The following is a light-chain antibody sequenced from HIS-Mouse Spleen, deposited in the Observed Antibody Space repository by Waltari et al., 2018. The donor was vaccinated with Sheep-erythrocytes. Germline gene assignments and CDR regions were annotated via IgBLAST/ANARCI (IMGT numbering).Light chain of an antibody. CDR2: SNN. V-gene: IGLV1-44*01. Sequence: QSVLTQPPSASGTPGQRVTISCSGSSSNIGSNTVNWYQQLPGTAPKLHIYSNNPRPSGVPDRFSGSKSGTSASLAISGLQSEDEADYYCAAWDDSLNGYVFGTGTKVTVL. CDR3: AAWDDSLNGYV. CDR1: SSNIGSNT. J-gene: IGLJ1*01.